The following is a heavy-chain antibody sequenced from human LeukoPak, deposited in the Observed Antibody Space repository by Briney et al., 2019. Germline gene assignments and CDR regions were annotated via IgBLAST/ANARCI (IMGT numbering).Heavy chain of an antibody. V-gene: IGHV3-33*01. J-gene: IGHJ4*02. CDR3: ARDRAAADLDY. D-gene: IGHD6-13*01. Sequence: GRSVTLFCAASGFTFSSYGMHWVGQAPGKGLEWVAVIWYDGSNKFYADSVKGRFTISRDNSKNTLYLQMNSLRAEDTAVYYCARDRAAADLDYWGQAAMATDSS. CDR2: IWYDGSNK. CDR1: GFTFSSYG.